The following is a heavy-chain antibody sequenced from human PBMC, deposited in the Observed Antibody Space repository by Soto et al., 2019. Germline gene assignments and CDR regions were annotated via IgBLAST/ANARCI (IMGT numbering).Heavy chain of an antibody. J-gene: IGHJ4*02. CDR2: ISSSGSTI. Sequence: GGSLRLSCAASGFTFSSYEMNWVRQAPGKGLEWVSYISSSGSTIYYADSVKGRFTISRDNAKNSLYLQMNSLRAEDTAVYYCARDSRSGAYDYWGQGTLVTVSS. CDR3: ARDSRSGAYDY. V-gene: IGHV3-48*03. CDR1: GFTFSSYE. D-gene: IGHD1-26*01.